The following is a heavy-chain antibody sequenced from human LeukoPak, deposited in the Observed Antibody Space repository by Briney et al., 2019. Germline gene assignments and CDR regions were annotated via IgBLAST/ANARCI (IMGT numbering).Heavy chain of an antibody. V-gene: IGHV4-34*01. Sequence: SETLSLTCAVYGGSFSGYYWSWIRQPPGKGLERIGEINHSGSTNYNPSLKSRVTISVDTSKNQFSLKLSSVTAADTAVYYCARDLRTTAFDYWGQGTLVTVSS. J-gene: IGHJ4*02. D-gene: IGHD4-17*01. CDR1: GGSFSGYY. CDR2: INHSGST. CDR3: ARDLRTTAFDY.